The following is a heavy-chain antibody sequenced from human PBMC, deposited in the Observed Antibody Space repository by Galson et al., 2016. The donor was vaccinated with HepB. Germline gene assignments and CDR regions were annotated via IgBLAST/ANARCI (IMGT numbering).Heavy chain of an antibody. CDR2: ISSGGTFT. V-gene: IGHV3-11*03. CDR1: GCTFRDHY. CDR3: ATRYFGNVDV. D-gene: IGHD3-9*01. Sequence: SLRLSCAASGCTFRDHYMSWVRQAPGKGLEWVSYISSGGTFTIYTDSVKGRFTISRDNAKDSLYLQMNSLRDEDTGVYYCATRYFGNVDVWGQGTTVTVS. J-gene: IGHJ6*02.